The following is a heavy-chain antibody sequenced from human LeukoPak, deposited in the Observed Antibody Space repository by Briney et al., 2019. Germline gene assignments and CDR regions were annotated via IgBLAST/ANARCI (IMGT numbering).Heavy chain of an antibody. CDR1: GFTFRSYG. CDR2: IWYDGSNE. V-gene: IGHV3-33*01. J-gene: IGHJ4*02. CDR3: ARWGENGRRFDY. D-gene: IGHD1-1*01. Sequence: PGGSLRLSCGASGFTFRSYGMHWVRQAPGKGLEWVAVIWYDGSNEYYGDSVKGRFTISRDNSKNTLNLQMNSLRVEDTAVYYCARWGENGRRFDYWGQGTLVTVSS.